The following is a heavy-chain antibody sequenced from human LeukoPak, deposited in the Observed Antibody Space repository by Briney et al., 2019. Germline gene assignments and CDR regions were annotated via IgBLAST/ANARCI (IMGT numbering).Heavy chain of an antibody. CDR1: GGSISSYY. CDR2: IYYSGST. CDR3: ARDQTYYDFWSGYYQVPSPFDP. V-gene: IGHV4-59*12. D-gene: IGHD3-3*01. Sequence: SETLSLTCTVSGGSISSYYWSWIRQPPGKGLEWIGYIYYSGSTNYNPSLKSRVTISVDTSKNQFSLKLSSVTAADTAVYYCARDQTYYDFWSGYYQVPSPFDPWGQGTLVTVSS. J-gene: IGHJ5*02.